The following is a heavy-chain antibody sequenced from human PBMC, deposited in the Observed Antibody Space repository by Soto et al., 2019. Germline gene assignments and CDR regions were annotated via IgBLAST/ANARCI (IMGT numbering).Heavy chain of an antibody. V-gene: IGHV3-23*01. CDR2: ISGSGGST. J-gene: IGHJ4*02. CDR1: GFTFSSYA. D-gene: IGHD3-22*01. CDR3: AKGPHYFDSSGYYPLDY. Sequence: PGGSLRLSCAASGFTFSSYAMSWVRQAPGKGLEWVSAISGSGGSTYYADSVKGRFTISRDNSKNTLYLQMNSLRAEDTAVYYCAKGPHYFDSSGYYPLDYWGQRTLVTVSS.